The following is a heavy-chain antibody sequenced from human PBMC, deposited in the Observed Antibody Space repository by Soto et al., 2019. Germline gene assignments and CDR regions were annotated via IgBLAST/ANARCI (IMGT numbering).Heavy chain of an antibody. D-gene: IGHD2-15*01. CDR3: VRGGSWQPYDY. Sequence: EVQLVESGGGLVQPGGSLRLSCAASGFTVSSNYMSWVRQAPGKGLEWVSVINSGGSTYYADSVKGRFSISRDESKNTLDLQMNSLRAEDTAVYYCVRGGSWQPYDYWGQGTLVTVSS. CDR1: GFTVSSNY. CDR2: INSGGST. V-gene: IGHV3-66*01. J-gene: IGHJ4*02.